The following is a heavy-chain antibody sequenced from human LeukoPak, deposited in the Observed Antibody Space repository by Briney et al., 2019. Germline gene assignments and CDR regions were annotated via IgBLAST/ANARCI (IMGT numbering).Heavy chain of an antibody. CDR2: IYYSGST. D-gene: IGHD5-12*01. J-gene: IGHJ4*02. CDR3: AREAPPPGYSGYDYPYYFDY. Sequence: ASETLSLTCTVSGGSISSFYWSWIRQPPGKGLEWIGYIYYSGSTNYNPSLKSRVTISVDTSKNQFSLKLSSVTAADTAVYYCAREAPPPGYSGYDYPYYFDYWGQGTLVTVSS. V-gene: IGHV4-59*01. CDR1: GGSISSFY.